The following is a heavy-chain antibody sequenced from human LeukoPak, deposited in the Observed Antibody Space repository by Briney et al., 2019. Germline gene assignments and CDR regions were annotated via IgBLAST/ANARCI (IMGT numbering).Heavy chain of an antibody. V-gene: IGHV3-30*04. J-gene: IGHJ3*02. CDR3: ARVFRPSLTVFIIRGAFDI. CDR1: GFAFRSYA. Sequence: GGSLRLSCAASGFAFRSYAMHWVRQSPGKGLEWLAVVSAHGLDKFYAGSVKGRFTISKDTSTNTLSLQMNSLGRDDTGVYYCARVFRPSLTVFIIRGAFDIWGQGTMVTVSS. CDR2: VSAHGLDK. D-gene: IGHD3-3*01.